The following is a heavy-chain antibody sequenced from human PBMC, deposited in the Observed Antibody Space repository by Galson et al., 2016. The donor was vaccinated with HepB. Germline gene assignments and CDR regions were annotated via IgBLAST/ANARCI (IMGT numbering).Heavy chain of an antibody. V-gene: IGHV3-53*04. D-gene: IGHD2-8*01. CDR2: IYSGGDT. Sequence: SLRLSCAASGFTVSNNYMNWVRQTPGKGLEWISVIYSGGDTHYADSVKGRFTISRHSSSNTLFLQMNSLRGDDTAVYYCARDSGCCGDYFDSWGQGTLVTVSS. CDR1: GFTVSNNY. CDR3: ARDSGCCGDYFDS. J-gene: IGHJ4*02.